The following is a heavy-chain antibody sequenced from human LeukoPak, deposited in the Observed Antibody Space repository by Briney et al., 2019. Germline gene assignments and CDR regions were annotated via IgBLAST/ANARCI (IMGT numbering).Heavy chain of an antibody. CDR3: ARADSSSSRLDC. Sequence: GGSLRLTCAASGFTFSSYSMNWVRQAPGKGLEWVSSINSKSRYIYYADSLKGRFTISRDNGKNSVYLQMNSLRAEDTAVYFCARADSSSSRLDCWGQGTLVTVSS. CDR1: GFTFSSYS. CDR2: INSKSRYI. J-gene: IGHJ4*02. D-gene: IGHD6-6*01. V-gene: IGHV3-21*01.